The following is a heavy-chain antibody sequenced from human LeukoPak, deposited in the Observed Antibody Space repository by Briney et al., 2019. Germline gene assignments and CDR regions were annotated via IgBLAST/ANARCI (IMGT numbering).Heavy chain of an antibody. CDR3: ASGGLSSSWYLHY. CDR2: IPYDGGNK. J-gene: IGHJ4*02. Sequence: GGSLRLSCAASGFTFSSYAMHWVRQAPGKGLEWVAVIPYDGGNKYYADSVKGRFTISRDNSKNTVYLQMNSLRAEDTALYYCASGGLSSSWYLHYWGQGTLVTVSS. D-gene: IGHD6-13*01. CDR1: GFTFSSYA. V-gene: IGHV3-30-3*01.